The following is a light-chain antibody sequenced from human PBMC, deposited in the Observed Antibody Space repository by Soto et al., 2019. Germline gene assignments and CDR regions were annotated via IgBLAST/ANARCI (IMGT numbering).Light chain of an antibody. CDR2: GAS. V-gene: IGKV3-20*01. CDR3: QQYGRSPPFT. Sequence: EIVLTQSPGTLSLSPGERATLSCRASQSVSSTYIAWYQQNPGQAPRILIYGASSRATGIPDRFSGSGSGTDFTLTISRLEPEDFAVYFCQQYGRSPPFTFGQGTKVEIK. J-gene: IGKJ2*01. CDR1: QSVSSTY.